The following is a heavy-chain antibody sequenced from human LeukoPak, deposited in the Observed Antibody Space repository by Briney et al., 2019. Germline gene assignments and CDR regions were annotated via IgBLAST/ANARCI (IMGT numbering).Heavy chain of an antibody. CDR1: GGSISSYY. CDR2: IYYTGSP. Sequence: PSETLSLTCTVSGGSISSYYWSWIRQPPGKGLEWIGYIYYTGSPNYNPSLKSRVTISVDTSKNQFSLKLSSVTAADTAVYYCARGSTWSLAYWGQGTLVTVSS. CDR3: ARGSTWSLAY. V-gene: IGHV4-59*12. J-gene: IGHJ4*02. D-gene: IGHD2-15*01.